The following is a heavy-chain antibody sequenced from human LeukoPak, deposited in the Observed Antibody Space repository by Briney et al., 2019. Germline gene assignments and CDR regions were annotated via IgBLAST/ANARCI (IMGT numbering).Heavy chain of an antibody. Sequence: PGGSLRLSCAASGFTFSSYSMNWVRQAPGKGLEWVSSISSSSSYIYYADSVKGRFTISRDNAKNSLYLQMNSLRAEDTAVYYCARDVEWELPDYGNFDYWGQGTLVTVSS. J-gene: IGHJ4*02. CDR3: ARDVEWELPDYGNFDY. D-gene: IGHD1-26*01. CDR2: ISSSSSYI. V-gene: IGHV3-21*01. CDR1: GFTFSSYS.